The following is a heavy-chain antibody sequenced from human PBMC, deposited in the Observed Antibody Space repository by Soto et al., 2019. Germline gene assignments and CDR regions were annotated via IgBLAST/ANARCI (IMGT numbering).Heavy chain of an antibody. J-gene: IGHJ5*02. CDR3: ARAWVYLYGFDP. D-gene: IGHD3-10*01. Sequence: QVQLVQSGAEVKKPGASVKVSCKASGYTFTSYGISWVRPAPGQGLEWMGWISAYNGNTNYAQKLQGRVTMTTDTSTITAYIELGSLGSDATSVYSSARAWVYLYGFDPWGQGTLVTVSS. V-gene: IGHV1-18*01. CDR1: GYTFTSYG. CDR2: ISAYNGNT.